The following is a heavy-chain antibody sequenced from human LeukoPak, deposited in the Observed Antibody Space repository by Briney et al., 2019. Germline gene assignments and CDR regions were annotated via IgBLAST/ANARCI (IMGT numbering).Heavy chain of an antibody. CDR2: ISSSSSHT. V-gene: IGHV3-11*05. CDR3: ARVVDGYSGYDPIGY. Sequence: GGSLRLSCAASGVTFSDYYMSWIRQAPGKGPEWVSYISSSSSHTNYADSVKGRFTISRDNAKNSLYLQMNSLRAEDTALYYCARVVDGYSGYDPIGYWGQGTLVTVSS. D-gene: IGHD5-12*01. CDR1: GVTFSDYY. J-gene: IGHJ4*02.